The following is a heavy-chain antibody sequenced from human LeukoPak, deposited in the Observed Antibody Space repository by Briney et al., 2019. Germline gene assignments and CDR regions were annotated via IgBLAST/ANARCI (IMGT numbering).Heavy chain of an antibody. CDR3: ARGGYCSSSTCYDY. Sequence: PSETPSLSCTVSGGSISSHYWSWIRQPAGKGLEWVGRIYSTGSTNYNPSLKSRVTMSVDTSKNQFSLKLSSVTAADTAVYYCARGGYCSSSTCYDYWGQGTLVTVYS. J-gene: IGHJ4*02. CDR1: GGSISSHY. CDR2: IYSTGST. V-gene: IGHV4-4*07. D-gene: IGHD2-2*01.